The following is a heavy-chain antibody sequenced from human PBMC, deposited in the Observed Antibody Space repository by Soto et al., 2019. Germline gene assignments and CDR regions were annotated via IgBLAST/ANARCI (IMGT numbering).Heavy chain of an antibody. V-gene: IGHV4-59*01. D-gene: IGHD2-15*01. J-gene: IGHJ4*02. CDR3: ARGNRYCSGGSCYYFDY. CDR2: IYYSGST. Sequence: SETLSLTCTVSGGSIGSYYWSWIRQPPGKGLEWIGYIYYSGSTNYNPSLKSRVTISVDTSKNQFSLKLSSVTAADTAVYYCARGNRYCSGGSCYYFDYWGQGTLVTVSS. CDR1: GGSIGSYY.